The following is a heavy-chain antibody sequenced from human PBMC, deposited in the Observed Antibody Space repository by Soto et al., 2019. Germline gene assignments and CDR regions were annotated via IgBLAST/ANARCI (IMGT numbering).Heavy chain of an antibody. CDR1: GFTFSSYW. CDR3: ARVRGEFLEWPHFDY. CDR2: INSDGSST. J-gene: IGHJ4*02. V-gene: IGHV3-74*01. D-gene: IGHD3-3*01. Sequence: PGGSLRLSCAASGFTFSSYWMHWVRQAPGKGLVWVSRINSDGSSTSYADSVKGRFTISRDNAKNTLYLQMNSLRAEDTAVYYCARVRGEFLEWPHFDYWGQGTLVTVSS.